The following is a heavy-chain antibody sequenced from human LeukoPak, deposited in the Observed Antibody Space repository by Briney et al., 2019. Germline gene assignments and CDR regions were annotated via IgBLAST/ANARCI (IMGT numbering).Heavy chain of an antibody. CDR3: AKDRYSFGTYYFDY. CDR2: ISGGGDNT. D-gene: IGHD5-18*01. J-gene: IGHJ4*02. CDR1: GFTFSSYE. V-gene: IGHV3-23*01. Sequence: GGSLRLSCAASGFTFSSYEMNWVRQAPGKGLEWVSAISGGGDNTYYADSVKGRFTISRDNSKNTLYLQMNSLRAEDTAVYYCAKDRYSFGTYYFDYWGQGTLVSVSS.